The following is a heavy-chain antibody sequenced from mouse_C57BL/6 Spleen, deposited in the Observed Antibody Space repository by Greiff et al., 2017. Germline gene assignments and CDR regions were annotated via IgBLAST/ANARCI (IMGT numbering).Heavy chain of an antibody. CDR3: ARIYDGYYFDY. CDR1: GFTFSSYG. Sequence: EVNVVESGGDLVKPGGSLKLSCAASGFTFSSYGMSWVRQTPDTRLEWVATISSGGSYTYYPDSVKGRFTISRDNAKNTLYLQMSSLKSEDTAMYYCARIYDGYYFDYWGQGTTLTVSS. J-gene: IGHJ2*01. V-gene: IGHV5-6*01. CDR2: ISSGGSYT. D-gene: IGHD2-3*01.